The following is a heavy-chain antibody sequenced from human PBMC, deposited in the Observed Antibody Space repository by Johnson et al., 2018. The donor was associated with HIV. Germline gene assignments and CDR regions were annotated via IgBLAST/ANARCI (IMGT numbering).Heavy chain of an antibody. Sequence: VQLVESGGGLVQPGGSLRLSCAASGFTFSSYAMSWVRQAPGKGLERVPAISGSGGSTYYADFGKGRFTISRDKSKNTLYLQMNSLRAEDTAVYYCASGGATAFDIWGQGTMVTVSS. J-gene: IGHJ3*02. V-gene: IGHV3-23*04. D-gene: IGHD3-16*01. CDR3: ASGGATAFDI. CDR2: ISGSGGST. CDR1: GFTFSSYA.